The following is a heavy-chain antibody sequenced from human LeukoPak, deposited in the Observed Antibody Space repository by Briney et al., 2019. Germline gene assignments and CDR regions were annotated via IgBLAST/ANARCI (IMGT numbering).Heavy chain of an antibody. V-gene: IGHV3-9*03. D-gene: IGHD5-18*01. CDR2: ISWNSGSI. J-gene: IGHJ4*02. CDR3: AKEGTALDY. CDR1: GFTFDDYA. Sequence: GGSLRLSCAASGFTFDDYAMHWVRQAPGKGLEWVSGISWNSGSIGYADSVKGRFTISRDNAKNSLYLQMNSLRAEDMALYYCAKEGTALDYWGQGTLVTVSS.